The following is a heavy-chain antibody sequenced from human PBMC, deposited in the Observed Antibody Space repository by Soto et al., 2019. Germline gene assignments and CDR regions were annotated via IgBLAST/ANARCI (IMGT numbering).Heavy chain of an antibody. J-gene: IGHJ4*02. D-gene: IGHD4-4*01. CDR1: GYTFTSYG. V-gene: IGHV1-18*04. CDR2: ISAYNGNT. CDR3: ARDFTVTSYYFDY. Sequence: ASVKVSCTASGYTFTSYGIRWVRQAPGQGLEWMGWISAYNGNTNYAQKLQGRVTMTTDTATSTAYMELRSLRSDDTAVYYCARDFTVTSYYFDYWGQGTLVTVSS.